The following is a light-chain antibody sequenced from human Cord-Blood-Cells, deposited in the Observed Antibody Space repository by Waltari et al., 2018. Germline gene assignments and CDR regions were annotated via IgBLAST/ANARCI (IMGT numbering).Light chain of an antibody. J-gene: IGLJ3*02. CDR1: TSDVGSYNL. CDR3: CSYAGSSWV. CDR2: EGS. Sequence: HSALTQPPSVSGSPGQPITIPCTGTTSDVGSYNLFSCYQQHRGKAPKLMIYEGSKRPSGVSNRFSGSKSGNTASLTISGLQAEDEADYYCCSYAGSSWVFCGGTKLTVL. V-gene: IGLV2-23*01.